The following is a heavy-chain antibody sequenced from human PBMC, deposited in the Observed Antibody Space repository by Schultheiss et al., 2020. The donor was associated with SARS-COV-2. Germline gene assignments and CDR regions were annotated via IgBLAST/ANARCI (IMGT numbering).Heavy chain of an antibody. Sequence: SETLSLTCTVSGGSISSGDYYWSWVRQPPGKGLEWIGYVRLSGSTNYNPSLKSRVTISVDTSKNQFSLKLSSVTAADTAVYYCARHRRTAMVTVDYWGQGTLVTVSS. CDR2: VRLSGST. D-gene: IGHD5-18*01. CDR1: GGSISSGDYY. V-gene: IGHV4-61*08. CDR3: ARHRRTAMVTVDY. J-gene: IGHJ4*02.